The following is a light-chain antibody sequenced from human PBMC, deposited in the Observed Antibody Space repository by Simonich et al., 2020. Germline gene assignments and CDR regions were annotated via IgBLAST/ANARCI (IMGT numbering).Light chain of an antibody. V-gene: IGKV1-39*01. Sequence: DIQMTQSPSSLSASVGDRVTITCRASQSISSYFNWYQQKPGKAPKLLIYAASSLQSGVPSRFSGSGSGTDFTLTISSLQPEDFATYNCQQSYSTPLTFGGGTKVEIK. J-gene: IGKJ4*01. CDR2: AAS. CDR3: QQSYSTPLT. CDR1: QSISSY.